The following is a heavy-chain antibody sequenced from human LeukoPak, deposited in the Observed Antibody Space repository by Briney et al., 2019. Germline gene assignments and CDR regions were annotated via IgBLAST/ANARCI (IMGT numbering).Heavy chain of an antibody. CDR1: GGSITSDDFF. Sequence: PSETLSLTCTVSGGSITSDDFFWTWIRQPAGKRLEWIGRISTSGSTNYNPSLKSRVAISVDTSKNQFSLKLSSVIAADTAVYYCARGAPPLGGSAFDIWGQGTMVTVSS. D-gene: IGHD3-3*01. CDR3: ARGAPPLGGSAFDI. J-gene: IGHJ3*02. V-gene: IGHV4-61*02. CDR2: ISTSGST.